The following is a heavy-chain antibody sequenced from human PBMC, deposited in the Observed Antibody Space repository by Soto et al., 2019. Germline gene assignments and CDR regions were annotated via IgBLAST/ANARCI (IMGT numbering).Heavy chain of an antibody. V-gene: IGHV3-13*01. CDR3: ARGFTYGSGSYSTDAFDI. D-gene: IGHD3-10*01. J-gene: IGHJ3*02. Sequence: EVQLVESGGGLVQPGGSLRLSCAASGFTFSSYDMHWVRQATGKGLEWVSAIVTAGDTYYPGSVKGRFTISRENAKNSLYLQMNSLRAGDTAVYYCARGFTYGSGSYSTDAFDIWGQGTMVTVSS. CDR2: IVTAGDT. CDR1: GFTFSSYD.